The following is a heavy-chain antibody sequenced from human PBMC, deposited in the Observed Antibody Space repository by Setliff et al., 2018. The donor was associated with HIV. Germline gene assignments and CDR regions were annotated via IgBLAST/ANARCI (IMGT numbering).Heavy chain of an antibody. J-gene: IGHJ1*01. CDR3: AREDSSSWYSSLSF. CDR1: GDSINSGSYH. D-gene: IGHD6-13*01. V-gene: IGHV4-61*02. Sequence: PSETLSLTCTVSGDSINSGSYHWNWIRQPAGKGLEWIGRIYISGSANYKPSLKSRVTISVDTSKNQFSLKLSSVTAADAAIYYCAREDSSSWYSSLSFWGQGTLVTVSS. CDR2: IYISGSA.